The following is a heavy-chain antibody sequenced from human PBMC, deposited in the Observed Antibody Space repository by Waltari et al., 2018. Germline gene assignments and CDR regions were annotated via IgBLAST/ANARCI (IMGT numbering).Heavy chain of an antibody. Sequence: QVQLVESGGGVVQPGRSLRLSCAASGFTFSSYAMHWVRQAPGKGLEWVAVISYDGSNKYYADSVKGRFTISRDNSKNTLYLQMNSLRAEDTAVYYCARGGECSSTSCYRRNAFDIWGQGTMVTVSS. J-gene: IGHJ3*02. CDR3: ARGGECSSTSCYRRNAFDI. V-gene: IGHV3-30-3*01. CDR2: ISYDGSNK. CDR1: GFTFSSYA. D-gene: IGHD2-2*02.